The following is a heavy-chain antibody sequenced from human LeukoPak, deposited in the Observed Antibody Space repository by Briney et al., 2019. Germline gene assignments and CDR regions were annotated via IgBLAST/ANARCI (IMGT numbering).Heavy chain of an antibody. CDR3: ARTVVVPAADLGCMDV. Sequence: SETLSLTCTVSGGSITSGGYYWSWIRQHPGKGLEWIGYIYYSGSTYYNPSLKSRVTISVDTSKNQFSLKLSSVTAADTAVYYCARTVVVPAADLGCMDVWGKGTTVTVSS. J-gene: IGHJ6*03. V-gene: IGHV4-31*03. D-gene: IGHD2-2*01. CDR2: IYYSGST. CDR1: GGSITSGGYY.